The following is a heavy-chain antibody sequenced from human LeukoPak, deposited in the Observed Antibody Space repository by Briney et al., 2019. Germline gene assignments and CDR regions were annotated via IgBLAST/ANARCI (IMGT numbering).Heavy chain of an antibody. CDR1: GLTVTSNH. J-gene: IGHJ4*02. Sequence: GGSLRLSCAASGLTVTSNHMAWVRQAPGKGLEWVSVLYSDGNTKYADSVQGRFTISRDNSKNTLYLEMNSLSPDDTAVYYCARGVEPLAANTLAYWGQGTLVTVSS. CDR3: ARGVEPLAANTLAY. V-gene: IGHV3-53*01. D-gene: IGHD1-14*01. CDR2: LYSDGNT.